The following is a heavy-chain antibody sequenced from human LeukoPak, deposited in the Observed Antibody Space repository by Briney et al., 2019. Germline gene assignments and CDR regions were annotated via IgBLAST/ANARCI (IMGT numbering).Heavy chain of an antibody. V-gene: IGHV3-74*01. J-gene: IGHJ5*02. D-gene: IGHD6-13*01. CDR2: INTDGSST. Sequence: GGSLRLSCAASGFTFSSYWMHWVRQAPGEGLVWVSRINTDGSSTSYADSVKGRFTTSRDNAKNTLYLQMNSLRAEDTAVYYCARESGIAAALDLWGQGTLVTVSS. CDR1: GFTFSSYW. CDR3: ARESGIAAALDL.